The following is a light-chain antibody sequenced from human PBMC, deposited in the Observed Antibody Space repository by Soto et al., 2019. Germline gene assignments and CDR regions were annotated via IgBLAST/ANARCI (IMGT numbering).Light chain of an antibody. CDR1: SSDIGGYNY. CDR3: RSYTSSSTPYV. Sequence: QSALTQPASVSGSPGQSITISCTGTSSDIGGYNYVSWYQQHPGKAPKLMIYEVGNRPSGVSNRFSGSKSGNTASLTISGLQAEDEADSYCRSYTSSSTPYVLGTGTKLTVL. CDR2: EVG. J-gene: IGLJ1*01. V-gene: IGLV2-14*01.